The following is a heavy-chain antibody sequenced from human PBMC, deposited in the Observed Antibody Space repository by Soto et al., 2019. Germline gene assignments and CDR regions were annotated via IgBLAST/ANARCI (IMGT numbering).Heavy chain of an antibody. CDR1: GDSVSSNSAA. Sequence: PSQTLSLPCAISGDSVSSNSAAWNWIRRSPSRGLEWLGRTYYRSKWYNDYAVSVKSRITINPDTSKNQFSLQLNSVTPEDTAVYYCAGSGWYESADYYYYYGMDVWGQGTTVTVSS. V-gene: IGHV6-1*01. J-gene: IGHJ6*02. D-gene: IGHD6-19*01. CDR2: TYYRSKWYN. CDR3: AGSGWYESADYYYYYGMDV.